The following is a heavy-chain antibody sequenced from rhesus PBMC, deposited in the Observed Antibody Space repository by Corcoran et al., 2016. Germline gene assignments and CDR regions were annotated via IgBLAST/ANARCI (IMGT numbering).Heavy chain of an antibody. CDR2: INSGGGNT. CDR1: GFTFSRYW. CDR3: AKDGGAAGDLDY. V-gene: IGHV3S25*01. D-gene: IGHD6-25*01. Sequence: EVQLVESGGGLAKPGGSLSLSCAASGFTFSRYWMNWVRQAPGKGLRCVSAINSGGGNTYYAHSVKCRFTIPRDNSKNTLSLQMNSLRAEDTAVYYCAKDGGAAGDLDYWGQGVLVTVSS. J-gene: IGHJ4*01.